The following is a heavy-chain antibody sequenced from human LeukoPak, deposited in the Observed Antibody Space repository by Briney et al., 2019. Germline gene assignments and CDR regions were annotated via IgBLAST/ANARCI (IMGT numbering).Heavy chain of an antibody. Sequence: GRSLRLSCAASGFTFSSYAMHWVRQAPGKGLEWVAVISYDGSNKYYADSVKGRFTISRDNSKNTLYLQMNSLRAEDTAVYYCARRGWHYESSGYSLPYQFDYWGQGTLVTVSS. CDR1: GFTFSSYA. V-gene: IGHV3-30-3*01. D-gene: IGHD3-22*01. J-gene: IGHJ4*02. CDR2: ISYDGSNK. CDR3: ARRGWHYESSGYSLPYQFDY.